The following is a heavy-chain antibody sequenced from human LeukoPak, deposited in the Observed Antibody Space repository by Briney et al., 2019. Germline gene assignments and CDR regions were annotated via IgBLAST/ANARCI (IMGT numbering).Heavy chain of an antibody. Sequence: EASVTVSCKASGYTFTSYGISWVRQAPRQGLEWMGWISAYNGNTNYAQKLQGRVTMTTDTSTSTAYMELRSLRSDDTAVYYCALVVPAAIDYYYGMDVWGQGTTVTVSS. CDR1: GYTFTSYG. D-gene: IGHD2-2*01. CDR2: ISAYNGNT. CDR3: ALVVPAAIDYYYGMDV. J-gene: IGHJ6*02. V-gene: IGHV1-18*01.